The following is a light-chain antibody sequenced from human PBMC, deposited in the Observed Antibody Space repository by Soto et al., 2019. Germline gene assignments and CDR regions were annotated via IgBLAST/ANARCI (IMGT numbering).Light chain of an antibody. V-gene: IGLV2-14*01. CDR3: SSYTTSSTVV. CDR1: RSDVGGYNY. J-gene: IGLJ2*01. CDR2: DVS. Sequence: SALTQPASVSGSPGQSITISCTGTRSDVGGYNYVSWYQQHPGKAPKLMIYDVSNWPSGVSNRFSGSKSGNTASLTISGLQAEDEAEYYCSSYTTSSTVVFGGGTKLTVL.